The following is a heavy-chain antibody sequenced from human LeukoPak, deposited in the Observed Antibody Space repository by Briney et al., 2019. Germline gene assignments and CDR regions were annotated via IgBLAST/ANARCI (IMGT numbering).Heavy chain of an antibody. CDR1: GFTFSSYW. CDR2: INSDGSST. CDR3: ARGQGHGFDI. V-gene: IGHV3-74*01. J-gene: IGHJ3*02. D-gene: IGHD3-10*01. Sequence: PGGSLRLSCAASGFTFSSYWMHWVRQAPGKGLVWVSGINSDGSSTKYVDSVKGRFTISRDNAKNTLYLQMDSLGGEDTAMYYCARGQGHGFDIWGQGTMVTVSS.